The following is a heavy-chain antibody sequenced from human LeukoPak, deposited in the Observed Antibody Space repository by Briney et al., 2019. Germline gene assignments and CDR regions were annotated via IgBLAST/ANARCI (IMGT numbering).Heavy chain of an antibody. D-gene: IGHD3-10*02. V-gene: IGHV3-23*01. CDR2: IRGGGSNT. CDR1: GFTFNNYA. Sequence: GGSLRLSCAASGFTFNNYAMNWVRQAPGKGLEWVTYIRGGGSNTRYSDSVKGRFIISRDNSKNILYLQMNSLRAEDTAIYYCAKCSASYSNDAFDVWGRGTMVTVSS. CDR3: AKCSASYSNDAFDV. J-gene: IGHJ3*01.